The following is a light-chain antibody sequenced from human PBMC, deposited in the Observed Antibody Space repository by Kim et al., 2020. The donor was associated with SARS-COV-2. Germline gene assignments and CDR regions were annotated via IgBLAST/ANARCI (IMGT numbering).Light chain of an antibody. Sequence: VSPGERATLSCRASQSVRSNLAWYQPKTGRAPRLLIYGASTRATGIPARFSGNGSGTEFTLTISSLQSEDFAVYYCQQYNSWPLTFGGGTKVDIK. CDR1: QSVRSN. J-gene: IGKJ4*01. CDR2: GAS. V-gene: IGKV3-15*01. CDR3: QQYNSWPLT.